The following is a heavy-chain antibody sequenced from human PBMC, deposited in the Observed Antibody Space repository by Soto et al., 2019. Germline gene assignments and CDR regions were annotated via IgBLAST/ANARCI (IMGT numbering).Heavy chain of an antibody. CDR1: GFTFSSYS. D-gene: IGHD3-16*01. Sequence: EVQLVESGGGLVKPGGSLRLSCAASGFTFSSYSMNWVRQAPGKGLEWVSSISSSSNYIYYADSVKGRFTISRDNAKNSLFLQMNSLRGQDKTVYYWAGGAQHAFEIWGQGTIVTVAS. CDR2: ISSSSNYI. J-gene: IGHJ3*02. V-gene: IGHV3-21*01. CDR3: AGGAQHAFEI.